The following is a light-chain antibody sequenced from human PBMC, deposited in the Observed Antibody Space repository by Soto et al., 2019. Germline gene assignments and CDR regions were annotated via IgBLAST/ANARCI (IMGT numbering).Light chain of an antibody. CDR2: EVS. J-gene: IGLJ1*01. CDR3: NSYGSTSARYV. Sequence: QSALTQPASVSGSPGQSITISCTGTSRDFGGYNYVSWYQQHPGKAPKLMIYEVSHRPSGVSNRFAGSKSGNTASLTISGLQAEDEADYFCNSYGSTSARYVFGTGTKVTVL. CDR1: SRDFGGYNY. V-gene: IGLV2-14*01.